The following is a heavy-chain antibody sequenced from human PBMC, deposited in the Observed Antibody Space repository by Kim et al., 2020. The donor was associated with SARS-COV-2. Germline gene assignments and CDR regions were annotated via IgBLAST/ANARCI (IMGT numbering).Heavy chain of an antibody. V-gene: IGHV3-23*01. Sequence: GRFTISGDNSKNTLYLQMNSLRAEDTAVYYCAKDRGYSYGYVNYYYGMDVWGQGTTVTVSS. J-gene: IGHJ6*02. D-gene: IGHD5-18*01. CDR3: AKDRGYSYGYVNYYYGMDV.